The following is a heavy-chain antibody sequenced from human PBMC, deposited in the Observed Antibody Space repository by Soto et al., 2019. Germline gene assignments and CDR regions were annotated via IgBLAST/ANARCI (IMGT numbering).Heavy chain of an antibody. J-gene: IGHJ5*02. D-gene: IGHD3-10*01. CDR2: IATYNSNK. V-gene: IGHV1-18*01. CDR1: GDTFTNFG. Sequence: HLVQSGPEVKKPGASVTVSCKTSGDTFTNFGLSWVRQAPGQGLEWMGWIATYNSNKNYAQNFQGRLTLTTDTSTSTGYMELKSLEYDDTAVYYCARVLRGVVNWFDPWGQGTLVTVSS. CDR3: ARVLRGVVNWFDP.